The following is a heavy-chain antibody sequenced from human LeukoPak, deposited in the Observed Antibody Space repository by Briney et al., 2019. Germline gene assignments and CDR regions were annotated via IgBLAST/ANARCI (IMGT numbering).Heavy chain of an antibody. CDR3: ARGMVRAMGWGNYYYGMDV. CDR2: IIPIFGTT. D-gene: IGHD3-10*01. J-gene: IGHJ6*02. V-gene: IGHV1-69*13. CDR1: GGTFISYA. Sequence: SVKVSCKTSGGTFISYAISWVRQAPGQGLEWMGGIIPIFGTTNYAQKLEGRVTITADESTSTAYLELSSLRSEDTAVFYCARGMVRAMGWGNYYYGMDVWGQGTTVTVSS.